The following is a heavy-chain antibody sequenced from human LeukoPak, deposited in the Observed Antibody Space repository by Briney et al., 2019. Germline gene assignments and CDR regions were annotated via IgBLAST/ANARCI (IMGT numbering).Heavy chain of an antibody. CDR1: GYSFSSNW. Sequence: NLGESLKISCKGSGYSFSSNWIGWVLQMTGKGLEWMGIIYPGDSDTRYSPSFQGQVTISVDKSISTAYLQWSSLKASDTAMYYCARPPFIWGQGTMVTISS. J-gene: IGHJ3*02. V-gene: IGHV5-51*01. CDR2: IYPGDSDT. CDR3: ARPPFI.